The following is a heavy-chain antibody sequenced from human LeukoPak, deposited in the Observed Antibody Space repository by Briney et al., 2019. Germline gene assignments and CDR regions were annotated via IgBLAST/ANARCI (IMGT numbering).Heavy chain of an antibody. D-gene: IGHD7-27*01. CDR3: ARGPLTGEHYHYYMDV. J-gene: IGHJ6*03. Sequence: AAVRVSCKASGYSFNTFDINWVRQAPGQGLEWMGWMNPNTGKTGYAQKFQGRVTITGNSPISTVDMELSSLTSDDTAVYYCARGPLTGEHYHYYMDVWGKGTTVTVSS. V-gene: IGHV1-8*03. CDR1: GYSFNTFD. CDR2: MNPNTGKT.